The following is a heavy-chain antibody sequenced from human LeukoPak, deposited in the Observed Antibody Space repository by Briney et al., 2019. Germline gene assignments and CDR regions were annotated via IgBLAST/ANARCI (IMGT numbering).Heavy chain of an antibody. J-gene: IGHJ3*02. V-gene: IGHV3-48*04. CDR2: ITFSSSII. Sequence: GGSLRLSCAASGFTFSSYSMNWVRQAPGKGLEWVSYITFSSSIIYYADSVKGRFTISRDNANNSLYLQMNSLRAEDTAVYYCVRGGGSAWYINGDEAFDIWGQGTMVTVSS. CDR3: VRGGGSAWYINGDEAFDI. CDR1: GFTFSSYS. D-gene: IGHD6-19*01.